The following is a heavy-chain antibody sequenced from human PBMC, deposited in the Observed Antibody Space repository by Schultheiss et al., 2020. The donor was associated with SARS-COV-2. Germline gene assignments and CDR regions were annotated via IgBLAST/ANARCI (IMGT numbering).Heavy chain of an antibody. Sequence: GGSLRLSCAASGFTVSSNYMSWVRQAPGKGLEWVSSISSSSSYIYYADSVKGRFTISRDNAKNSLYLQMNSLRAEDTAVYYCASKGYNTMVRGVIIHWGQGTLVTVSS. J-gene: IGHJ4*02. D-gene: IGHD3-10*01. V-gene: IGHV3-21*01. CDR2: ISSSSSYI. CDR1: GFTVSSNY. CDR3: ASKGYNTMVRGVIIH.